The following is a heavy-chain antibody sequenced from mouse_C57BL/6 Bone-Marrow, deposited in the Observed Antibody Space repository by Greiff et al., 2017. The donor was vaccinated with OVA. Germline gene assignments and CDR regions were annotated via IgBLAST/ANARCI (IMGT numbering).Heavy chain of an antibody. V-gene: IGHV5-9*01. CDR1: GFTFSSYT. CDR3: ARHRDGNSPFDY. D-gene: IGHD2-1*01. J-gene: IGHJ2*01. CDR2: ISGGGGNT. Sequence: EVHLVESGGGLVKPGGSLKLSCAASGFTFSSYTMSWVRQTPEKRLEWVATISGGGGNTYYPDSVKGRFTISRDNAKNTLYLQMSSLRSEDTALYYCARHRDGNSPFDYWGQGTTLTVSS.